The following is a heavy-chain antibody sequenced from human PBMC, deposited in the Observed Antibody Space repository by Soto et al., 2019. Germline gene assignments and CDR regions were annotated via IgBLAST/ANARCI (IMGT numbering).Heavy chain of an antibody. CDR1: GFTFSSYS. Sequence: GGSLRLSCAASGFTFSSYSMNWVRQAPGKGLEWVSSISSSSSYIYYADSVKGRFTISRDNAKNSLYLQMNSLRAEDTAVYYCARAQMYYDILTGTRGAFAIWGQGTMVTVSS. D-gene: IGHD3-9*01. CDR2: ISSSSSYI. V-gene: IGHV3-21*01. J-gene: IGHJ3*02. CDR3: ARAQMYYDILTGTRGAFAI.